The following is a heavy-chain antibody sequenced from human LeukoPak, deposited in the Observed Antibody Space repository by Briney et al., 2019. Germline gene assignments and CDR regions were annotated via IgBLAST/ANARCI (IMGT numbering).Heavy chain of an antibody. CDR1: GFTFSDYY. CDR2: ISSSSSYT. D-gene: IGHD6-13*01. J-gene: IGHJ4*02. CDR3: ARFIAAAGRDFFDY. Sequence: GGSLSLSCAASGFTFSDYYMSWIRQAPGKGLEWVSYISSSSSYTNYADSVKGRFTISRDNAKNSLYLQMNSLRAEDTAVYYCARFIAAAGRDFFDYWGQGTLVTVSS. V-gene: IGHV3-11*06.